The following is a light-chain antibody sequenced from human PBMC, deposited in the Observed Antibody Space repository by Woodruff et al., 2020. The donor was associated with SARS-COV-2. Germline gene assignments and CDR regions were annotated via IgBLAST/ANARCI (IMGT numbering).Light chain of an antibody. Sequence: SWLAWYQQKPGKAPKLLIYKASSLESGVPSRFSGSGSGTEFTLTISSLQPDDFATYYCQQYNSYSRTFG. CDR3: QQYNSYSRT. V-gene: IGKV1-5*03. CDR2: KAS. CDR1: SW. J-gene: IGKJ1*01.